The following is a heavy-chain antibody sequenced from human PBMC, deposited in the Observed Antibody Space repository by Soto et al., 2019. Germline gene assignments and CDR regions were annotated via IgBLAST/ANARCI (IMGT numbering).Heavy chain of an antibody. V-gene: IGHV2-5*02. D-gene: IGHD3-16*02. CDR2: IYWDDDK. J-gene: IGHJ4*02. CDR3: AHCPLWRGYQVYFDY. CDR1: GFSLSTSGVG. Sequence: QITLKESGPPLVKPTQTLTLTCTFSGFSLSTSGVGVGWIRQPPGKALEWLALIYWDDDKRYSPSLKSRLTIXXNXSXXQVVLIRTNMDPVDTATYDCAHCPLWRGYQVYFDYWGQGTLVTVSS.